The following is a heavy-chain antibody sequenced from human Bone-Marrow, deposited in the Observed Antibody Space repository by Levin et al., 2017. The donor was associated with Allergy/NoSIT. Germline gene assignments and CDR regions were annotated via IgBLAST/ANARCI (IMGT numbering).Heavy chain of an antibody. Sequence: GGSLRLSCTASGFNFSDYYMNWIRQAPGKGLQWVAYISASTSYTNYADSVKGRFTISRDNAKDSLYLQMRSLRAEDTAVYYCVREIGDTAAYDLWGQGTLVTVSS. D-gene: IGHD5-18*01. CDR1: GFNFSDYY. V-gene: IGHV3-11*05. J-gene: IGHJ4*02. CDR3: VREIGDTAAYDL. CDR2: ISASTSYT.